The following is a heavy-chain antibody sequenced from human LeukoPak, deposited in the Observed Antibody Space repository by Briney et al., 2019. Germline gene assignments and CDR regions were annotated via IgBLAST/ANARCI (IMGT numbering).Heavy chain of an antibody. CDR1: GGSFSGYY. J-gene: IGHJ6*03. CDR3: ARGRGITMIVVVPPAYYYYYMDV. CDR2: INHSGST. Sequence: KPSETLSLTCAVYGGSFSGYYWSWIRQPPGRGLEWIGEINHSGSTNYNPSLKSRVTISVDTAKNQFSQKLSSVTAADTAVYYCARGRGITMIVVVPPAYYYYYMDVWGKGTTVTVSS. D-gene: IGHD3-22*01. V-gene: IGHV4-34*01.